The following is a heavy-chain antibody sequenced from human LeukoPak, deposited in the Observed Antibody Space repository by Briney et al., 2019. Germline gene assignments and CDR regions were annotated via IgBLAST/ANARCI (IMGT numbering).Heavy chain of an antibody. V-gene: IGHV4-59*01. CDR3: ARGTVITMVRGVISHDAFDI. Sequence: SETLSLTCTVSGGSISSYYWSWIRQPPGKGLEWIGYIYYSGSTNYNPSLKSRVTISVDTSKNQFSLKLSSVTAADTAVYYCARGTVITMVRGVISHDAFDIWGQGTMVTVSS. CDR2: IYYSGST. D-gene: IGHD3-10*01. CDR1: GGSISSYY. J-gene: IGHJ3*02.